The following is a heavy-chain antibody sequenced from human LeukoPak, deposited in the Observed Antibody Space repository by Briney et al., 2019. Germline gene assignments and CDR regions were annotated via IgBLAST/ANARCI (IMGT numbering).Heavy chain of an antibody. CDR3: ATYSVGMDV. J-gene: IGHJ6*02. D-gene: IGHD4-11*01. V-gene: IGHV1-24*01. CDR1: GYTLTELS. CDR2: FDPEDGET. Sequence: ASVKVSCKVSGYTLTELSMHWVRQAPGKGLEWMGGFDPEDGETIYAQKFQGRVTTTEDTSTDTAYMELSSLRSEDTAVYYCATYSVGMDVWGQGTTVTVSS.